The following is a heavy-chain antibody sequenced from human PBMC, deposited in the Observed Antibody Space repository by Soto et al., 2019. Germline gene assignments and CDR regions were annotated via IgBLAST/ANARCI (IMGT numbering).Heavy chain of an antibody. CDR3: ARHGLYYDILTAIDY. J-gene: IGHJ4*02. CDR2: IYYSGST. V-gene: IGHV4-39*01. CDR1: GGSISSSSYY. D-gene: IGHD3-9*01. Sequence: SETLSLTCTVSGGSISSSSYYWGWIRQPPGKGLEWIGSIYYSGSTYYNPSLKSRVTISVDTSKNQFSLKLSSVTAADTAVYYCARHGLYYDILTAIDYWGQGTLVTVSS.